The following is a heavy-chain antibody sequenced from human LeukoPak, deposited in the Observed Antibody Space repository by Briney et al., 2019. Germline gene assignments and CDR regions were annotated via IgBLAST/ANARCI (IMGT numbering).Heavy chain of an antibody. CDR1: GYTFTSYY. J-gene: IGHJ5*02. CDR3: ARDGLAVAGRVDWFDP. V-gene: IGHV1-46*01. D-gene: IGHD6-19*01. Sequence: GASVKVSCKASGYTFTSYYMHWVRQAPGQGLEWMGIINPSGGSTSYAQKFRGRVTMTRDMSTSTVYMELSSLRSEDTAVYYCARDGLAVAGRVDWFDPWGQGTLVTVSS. CDR2: INPSGGST.